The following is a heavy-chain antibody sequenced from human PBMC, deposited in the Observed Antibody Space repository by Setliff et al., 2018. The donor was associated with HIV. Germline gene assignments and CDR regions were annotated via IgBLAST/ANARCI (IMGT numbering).Heavy chain of an antibody. J-gene: IGHJ4*02. D-gene: IGHD2-21*02. CDR2: ISHSGST. V-gene: IGHV4-34*01. Sequence: SETLSLTCAVYGGPSCGYWSWVRQSPGKGLEWIGEISHSGSTNYNLSLKSRAAISADTSKKQFSLKLTSVTAADTGIYYCVITLVGVTTEMYWGQGTLVTVSS. CDR1: GGPSCGY. CDR3: VITLVGVTTEMY.